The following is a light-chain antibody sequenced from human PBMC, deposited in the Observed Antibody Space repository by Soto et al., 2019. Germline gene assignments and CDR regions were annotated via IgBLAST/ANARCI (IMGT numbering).Light chain of an antibody. J-gene: IGKJ1*01. Sequence: EIVMTQSPATLSVSPGERATLSCRTSRSVSTNLAWYQQKPGQAPRLLIYGASTRATGIPARFSGSGSGTEFTLTISSLQSEDFAVYYCQHYSNWPPWTFGQGTKVDIK. CDR1: RSVSTN. CDR3: QHYSNWPPWT. CDR2: GAS. V-gene: IGKV3-15*01.